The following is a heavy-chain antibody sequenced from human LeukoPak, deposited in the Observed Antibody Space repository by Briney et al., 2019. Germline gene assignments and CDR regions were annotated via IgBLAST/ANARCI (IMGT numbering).Heavy chain of an antibody. CDR2: IYTSGST. CDR3: ARENSGSYRKFDY. CDR1: GGSISSYY. D-gene: IGHD1-26*01. V-gene: IGHV4-4*07. J-gene: IGHJ4*02. Sequence: PSETLSLTCTVSGGSISSYYWSWIRQPAGKGLEWIGRIYTSGSTNYNASLKSRVSISVDTSKNQFSLKLSSVTAADTAVFYCARENSGSYRKFDYWGQGTLVTVSS.